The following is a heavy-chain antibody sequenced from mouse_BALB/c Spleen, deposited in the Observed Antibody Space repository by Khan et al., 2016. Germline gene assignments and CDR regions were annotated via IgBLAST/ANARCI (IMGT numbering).Heavy chain of an antibody. CDR3: ARDGFAY. CDR2: IWAGGST. Sequence: QVQLKESGPGLVAPSQSLSITCTVSGFSLTSSGVHWVRQPPGKGLEWLGVIWAGGSTNYNSAHMSRLSIRKDNSKSQVFLKMHRLQTADTSMYYCARDGFAYWGEGTLVPVSA. CDR1: GFSLTSSG. J-gene: IGHJ3*01. V-gene: IGHV2-9*02.